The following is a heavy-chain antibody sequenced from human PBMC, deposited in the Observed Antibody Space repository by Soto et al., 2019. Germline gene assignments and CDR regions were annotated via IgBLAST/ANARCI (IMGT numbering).Heavy chain of an antibody. Sequence: SETLSLTCAVYGGSFSGYYWSWIRQPPGKGLEWIGEINHSGSTNYNPSLKSRVTISVDTSKNQFSLKLSSVTAADTAVYYCARVGITMVRGKFDIWGQGTMVTVSS. CDR2: INHSGST. J-gene: IGHJ3*02. V-gene: IGHV4-34*01. CDR3: ARVGITMVRGKFDI. D-gene: IGHD3-10*01. CDR1: GGSFSGYY.